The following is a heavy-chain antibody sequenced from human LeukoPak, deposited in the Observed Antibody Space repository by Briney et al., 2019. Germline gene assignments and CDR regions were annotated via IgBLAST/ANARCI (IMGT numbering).Heavy chain of an antibody. D-gene: IGHD3-3*01. CDR1: GFTFSSYA. V-gene: IGHV3-23*01. J-gene: IGHJ4*02. Sequence: GGSLRLSCAASGFTFSSYAMSWVRQAPGKGLEWVSAISGSGGSTYYADSVKGRFTISRDNSKNTLYLQMNSLRAEDTAVYYCAKYPYRFYDFWSGYLPPYFDYWGQGTLVTVSS. CDR3: AKYPYRFYDFWSGYLPPYFDY. CDR2: ISGSGGST.